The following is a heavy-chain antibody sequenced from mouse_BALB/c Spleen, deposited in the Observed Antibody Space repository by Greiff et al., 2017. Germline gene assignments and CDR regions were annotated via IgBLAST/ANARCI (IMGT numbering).Heavy chain of an antibody. CDR1: GYAFSSSW. Sequence: QVQLKQSGPELVKPGASVKISCKASGYAFSSSWMNWVKQRPGQGLEWIGRIYPGDGDTNYNGKFKGKATLTADKSSSTAYMQLSSLTSVDSAVYFCARSGTTAPFAYWGQGTLVTVSA. CDR3: ARSGTTAPFAY. D-gene: IGHD1-2*01. V-gene: IGHV1-82*01. CDR2: IYPGDGDT. J-gene: IGHJ3*01.